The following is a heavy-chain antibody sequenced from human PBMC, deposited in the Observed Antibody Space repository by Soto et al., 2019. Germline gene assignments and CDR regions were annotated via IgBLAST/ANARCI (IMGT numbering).Heavy chain of an antibody. J-gene: IGHJ6*02. CDR2: IIPIFGTA. CDR3: ARVVYGDPADPYYGMDV. CDR1: GGTFSSYA. V-gene: IGHV1-69*13. Sequence: SVKVSCKASGGTFSSYAISWVRQAPGQGLEWMGGIIPIFGTANYAQKFQGRVTITADESTSTAYMGLSSLRSEDTAVYYCARVVYGDPADPYYGMDVWGQGTTVTVSS. D-gene: IGHD4-17*01.